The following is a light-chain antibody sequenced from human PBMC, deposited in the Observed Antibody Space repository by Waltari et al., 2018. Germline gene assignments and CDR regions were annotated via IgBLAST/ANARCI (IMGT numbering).Light chain of an antibody. Sequence: EIVLTQPPGTLSLSPGERATLSCRASQSVNNNYLAWYQAKPGQAPMLLIYGISLRATGVPDRFSGGGSGTDFTLTISRLEPEDFAVYYCQHYGGSPKYTFGQGTKLEIK. CDR3: QHYGGSPKYT. CDR1: QSVNNNY. J-gene: IGKJ2*01. V-gene: IGKV3-20*01. CDR2: GIS.